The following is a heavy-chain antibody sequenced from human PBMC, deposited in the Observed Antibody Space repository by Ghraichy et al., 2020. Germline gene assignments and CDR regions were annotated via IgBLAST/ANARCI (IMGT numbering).Heavy chain of an antibody. CDR1: GFNFSSYR. CDR3: ARDSGYCSGGRCNGDAFDI. D-gene: IGHD2-15*01. Sequence: LSLTCAASGFNFSSYRMNWVRQAPGKGLEWVSSICSASSYIHYADSVKGRFTISRDNAKNSVYLQMNSLRAEDTAVYYCARDSGYCSGGRCNGDAFDIWGQGTMVTVSS. V-gene: IGHV3-21*01. CDR2: ICSASSYI. J-gene: IGHJ3*02.